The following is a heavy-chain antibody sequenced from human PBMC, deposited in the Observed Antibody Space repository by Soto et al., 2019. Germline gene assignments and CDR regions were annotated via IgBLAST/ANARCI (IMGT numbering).Heavy chain of an antibody. D-gene: IGHD2-2*03. J-gene: IGHJ5*02. CDR2: INAGNGNT. CDR1: GYTFTSYA. Sequence: ASVKVSCKASGYTFTSYAMHWVRQAPGQRLEWMGWINAGNGNTKYSKKFQGRVTITRDTSASTAYMELSSLRSEDTAVYYCARDGYCSSTSCFYPDWFDPWGQGTLVTVSS. CDR3: ARDGYCSSTSCFYPDWFDP. V-gene: IGHV1-3*01.